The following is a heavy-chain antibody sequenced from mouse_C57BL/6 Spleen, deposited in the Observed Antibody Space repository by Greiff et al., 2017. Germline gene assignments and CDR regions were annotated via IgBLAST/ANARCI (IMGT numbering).Heavy chain of an antibody. D-gene: IGHD1-1*01. CDR1: GFNIKNTY. J-gene: IGHJ1*03. Sequence: EVQLQESVAELVRPGASVKLSCTASGFNIKNTYMHWVKQRPEQGLEWIGRIDPANGNTKYAPKFQGKATVTADTSSNTAYLQLSSLTSEDTAIYYCARPDYGSSWGFDVWGTGTTVTVSS. CDR2: IDPANGNT. CDR3: ARPDYGSSWGFDV. V-gene: IGHV14-3*01.